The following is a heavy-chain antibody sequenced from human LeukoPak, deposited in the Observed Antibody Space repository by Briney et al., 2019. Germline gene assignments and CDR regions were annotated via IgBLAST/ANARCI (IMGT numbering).Heavy chain of an antibody. CDR1: GDSISTYY. J-gene: IGHJ6*02. CDR3: ARVGATPRYYNYYGMDV. D-gene: IGHD1-26*01. CDR2: IYYNANT. Sequence: SETLSLTCTVSGDSISTYYWSWIRQPPGKGLEWIGSIYYNANTYYNPSLKSRITISVDTSKNQFSLRLSSVTAADTAVYYCARVGATPRYYNYYGMDVWGQGTTVTVSS. V-gene: IGHV4-59*12.